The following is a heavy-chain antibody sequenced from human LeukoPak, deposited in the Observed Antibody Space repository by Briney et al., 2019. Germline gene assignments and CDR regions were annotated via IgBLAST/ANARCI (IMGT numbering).Heavy chain of an antibody. D-gene: IGHD2-15*01. CDR3: AKDSPIVVVVAATSDY. CDR2: MREDGGDS. CDR1: GFTFNNYN. V-gene: IGHV3-7*03. Sequence: GGSLRLSCAASGFTFNNYNMNWVRQAPGKGLEWVASMREDGGDSFYVDSVKGRLTISRDNSKNTLYLQMNSLRAEDTAVYYCAKDSPIVVVVAATSDYWGQGTLVTVSS. J-gene: IGHJ4*02.